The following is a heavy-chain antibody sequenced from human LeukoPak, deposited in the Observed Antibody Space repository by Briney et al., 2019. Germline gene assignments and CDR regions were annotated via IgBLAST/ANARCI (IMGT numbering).Heavy chain of an antibody. CDR1: GGTFSSYA. J-gene: IGHJ3*02. D-gene: IGHD2-2*01. Sequence: GSSVKVSCKASGGTFSSYAISWVRQAPGQGLEWMGGIIPIFGTANYAQKFQGRVTITADESTSTAYMELSSLRSEDTAVYYCARDSVVVPAADDAFDIWGHGTMVTVSS. CDR3: ARDSVVVPAADDAFDI. CDR2: IIPIFGTA. V-gene: IGHV1-69*01.